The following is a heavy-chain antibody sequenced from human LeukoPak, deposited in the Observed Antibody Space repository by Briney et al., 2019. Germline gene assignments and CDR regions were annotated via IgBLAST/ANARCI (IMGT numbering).Heavy chain of an antibody. CDR1: RFTFSSYA. Sequence: PGGSLRLSCAASRFTFSSYAMHWVRQAPGKGLEYVSAISSNGGSTYYANSVKGRFTISRDNSKNTLYLQMGSLRAEDMAVYYCARALYDAFDIWGQGTMVTVSS. J-gene: IGHJ3*02. V-gene: IGHV3-64*01. D-gene: IGHD2-15*01. CDR2: ISSNGGST. CDR3: ARALYDAFDI.